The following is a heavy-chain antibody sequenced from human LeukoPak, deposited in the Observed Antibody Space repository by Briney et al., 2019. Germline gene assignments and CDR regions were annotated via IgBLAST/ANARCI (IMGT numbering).Heavy chain of an antibody. Sequence: GGSLRLSCAASGFTFSSYAMTWVRQAPGKGLEWVSIISASGLVAYYADSVKGRFTISRDNSNNTVFLQMKGLRDEDTALYYCAKAIHCSGGACHGIDFWGQGSLVTVSS. CDR1: GFTFSSYA. CDR2: ISASGLVA. V-gene: IGHV3-23*01. CDR3: AKAIHCSGGACHGIDF. J-gene: IGHJ4*02. D-gene: IGHD2-15*01.